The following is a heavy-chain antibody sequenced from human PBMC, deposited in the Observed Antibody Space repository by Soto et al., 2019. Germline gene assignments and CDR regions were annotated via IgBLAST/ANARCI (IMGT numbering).Heavy chain of an antibody. CDR1: GGTFSSYA. CDR2: IIPIFGTA. CDR3: ASHYDSSGYYYRGLDY. J-gene: IGHJ4*02. Sequence: QVQLVQSGAEVKKPGSSVKVSCKASGGTFSSYAISCVRQAPGQGLDWMGGIIPIFGTADYAQKFQGRVTITADESTSTGNMELSSLRSEDTAVYYCASHYDSSGYYYRGLDYWGQGTLVTVSS. V-gene: IGHV1-69*12. D-gene: IGHD3-22*01.